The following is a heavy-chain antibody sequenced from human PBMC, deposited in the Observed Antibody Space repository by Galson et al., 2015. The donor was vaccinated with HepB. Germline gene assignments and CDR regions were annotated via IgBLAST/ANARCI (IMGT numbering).Heavy chain of an antibody. CDR2: ISSTTDTM. V-gene: IGHV3-48*01. D-gene: IGHD1-26*01. J-gene: IGHJ5*01. Sequence: SLRLSCAASGFTFSNYNMNWVRQAPGKGLEWISYISSTTDTMYYADSVKGRFTISRDNAKKSLYLHMNSLRTEDTAVYYCARDQQSGWFDYWGQGTLVTVSS. CDR1: GFTFSNYN. CDR3: ARDQQSGWFDY.